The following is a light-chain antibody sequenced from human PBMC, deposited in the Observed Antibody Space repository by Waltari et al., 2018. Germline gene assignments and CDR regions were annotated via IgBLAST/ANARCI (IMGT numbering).Light chain of an antibody. Sequence: DIVVTQSPLSLPVTPGEPASISCKSSQSLMYSNGYNYLDWYLQKPGQSPQLLIYLGSNRASGVPDRFSGSGLGTDFTLKISRVEAEDVGVYYCMQGVQLPHTFGPGTKVEIK. J-gene: IGKJ3*01. CDR3: MQGVQLPHT. CDR1: QSLMYSNGYNY. CDR2: LGS. V-gene: IGKV2-28*01.